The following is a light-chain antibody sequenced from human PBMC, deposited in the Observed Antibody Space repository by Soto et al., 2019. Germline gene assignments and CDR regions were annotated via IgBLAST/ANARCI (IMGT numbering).Light chain of an antibody. V-gene: IGKV1-17*03. CDR1: QGISKY. CDR2: AAS. Sequence: DIQMTQSPPAMSASVGDRVTITCRASQGISKYLAWFQQKPGQVPKRLIYAASILQSGVPSRFSGSGSGTEFTLTISGLQAEDFATYYCLQHTSYPWTFGQGTKVEIK. J-gene: IGKJ1*01. CDR3: LQHTSYPWT.